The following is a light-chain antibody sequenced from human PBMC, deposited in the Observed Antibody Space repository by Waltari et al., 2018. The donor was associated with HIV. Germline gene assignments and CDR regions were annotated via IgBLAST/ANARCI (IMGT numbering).Light chain of an antibody. CDR1: QSVLYRSNNKNY. CDR3: QEFYSNHLS. Sequence: DIVMTQSPDSLAVSLGERATINCKSSQSVLYRSNNKNYLAWYQQKPGQPPKLLIYWASTRESGVPDRFSGSGSGTDFALTISSLQAEDVAVYYCQEFYSNHLSFGPGTKVEIK. CDR2: WAS. V-gene: IGKV4-1*01. J-gene: IGKJ3*01.